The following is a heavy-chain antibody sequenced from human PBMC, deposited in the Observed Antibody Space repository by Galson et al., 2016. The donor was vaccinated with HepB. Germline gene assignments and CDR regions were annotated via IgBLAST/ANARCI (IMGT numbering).Heavy chain of an antibody. V-gene: IGHV3-30*03. Sequence: SLRLSCAASGFTFSSYGIHWVRQAPGKGLEWVAVISRDGSDKYYADSVKGRLTISRDNSKNTLYLQMNSLRTEDTAVYYCATGETVTGSKYYYYGMDVWGQGTTVTVSS. CDR2: ISRDGSDK. CDR3: ATGETVTGSKYYYYGMDV. CDR1: GFTFSSYG. D-gene: IGHD4-17*01. J-gene: IGHJ6*02.